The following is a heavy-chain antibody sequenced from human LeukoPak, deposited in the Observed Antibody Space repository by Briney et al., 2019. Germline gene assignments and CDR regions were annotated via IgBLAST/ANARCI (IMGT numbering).Heavy chain of an antibody. CDR2: MSGDGGST. V-gene: IGHV3-43*02. CDR3: AKRSGGGIAVAGGYFDY. CDR1: GFTFDDYD. J-gene: IGHJ4*02. Sequence: PGGSLRLSCAASGFTFDDYDMHWVRQAPGQGLESVSVMSGDGGSTYYADSVKGRFTISRENSKISLYLQMITLKTEDTALYYCAKRSGGGIAVAGGYFDYWGQGTLVTVSS. D-gene: IGHD6-19*01.